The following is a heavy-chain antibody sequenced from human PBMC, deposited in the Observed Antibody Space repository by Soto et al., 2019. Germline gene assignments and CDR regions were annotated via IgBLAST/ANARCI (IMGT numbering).Heavy chain of an antibody. V-gene: IGHV3-23*01. CDR2: ISAGGDGA. CDR1: GFTFSSHA. J-gene: IGHJ4*02. D-gene: IGHD2-15*01. Sequence: EVQLLESGGGLVQPGGALRLSCAASGFTFSSHAMSWVRQAPGKGLEWVSSISAGGDGAYYADSVKGRFTISRANSNNTLYLQMNGLRTEDTAVYYCARDLWWYLHWGQGTLVTVSS. CDR3: ARDLWWYLH.